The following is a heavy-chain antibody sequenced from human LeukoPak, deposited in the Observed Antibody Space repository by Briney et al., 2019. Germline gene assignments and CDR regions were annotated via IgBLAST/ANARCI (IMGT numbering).Heavy chain of an antibody. CDR3: ARVGPAAIYYCCYYYMDV. Sequence: SETLSLTCTVSGVSINNYYWSWIRQPPGKGLEWIGYIYYSGSTNYNPSLKSRVTISVDTSKNQFSLKLSSVTAADTPVYYCARVGPAAIYYCCYYYMDVWGKGTTVTVSS. D-gene: IGHD2-2*01. V-gene: IGHV4-59*01. J-gene: IGHJ6*03. CDR2: IYYSGST. CDR1: GVSINNYY.